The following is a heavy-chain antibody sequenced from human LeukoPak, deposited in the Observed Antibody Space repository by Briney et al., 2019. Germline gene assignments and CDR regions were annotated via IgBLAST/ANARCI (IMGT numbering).Heavy chain of an antibody. CDR3: AKTASSGWVYFDY. D-gene: IGHD6-19*01. CDR2: IRYDGTNK. V-gene: IGHV3-33*06. Sequence: GGSLRLSCAASGFSVSTYGMHWVRQAPGKGLEWVAVIRYDGTNKYYADSVKGRFTISRDNSKNTLYLQMNSLRAEDTAVYYCAKTASSGWVYFDYWGQGTLVTVSS. J-gene: IGHJ4*02. CDR1: GFSVSTYG.